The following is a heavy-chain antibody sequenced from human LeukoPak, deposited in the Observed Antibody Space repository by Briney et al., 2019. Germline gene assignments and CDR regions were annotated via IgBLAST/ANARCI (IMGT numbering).Heavy chain of an antibody. CDR1: GGSFSGYY. Sequence: KPSETLSLTCAVYGGSFSGYYWSWIRQPPGKGLEWIREINHSGSTNYNPSLKSRVTISVDTSKNQFSLKLSSVTAADTAVYYCARGKWVVVVPAALRRDPRAFDIWGQGTMVTVSS. J-gene: IGHJ3*02. CDR3: ARGKWVVVVPAALRRDPRAFDI. CDR2: INHSGST. V-gene: IGHV4-34*01. D-gene: IGHD2-2*01.